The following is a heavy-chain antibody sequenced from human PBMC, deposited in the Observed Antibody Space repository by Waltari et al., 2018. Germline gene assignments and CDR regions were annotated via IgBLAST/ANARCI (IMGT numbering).Heavy chain of an antibody. D-gene: IGHD6-19*01. CDR1: GGSISSSRYY. J-gene: IGHJ3*02. V-gene: IGHV4-39*01. CDR2: IYYSGST. Sequence: QLQLQESGPGLVKPSETLSLTCTVSGGSISSSRYYWGWIRQPPGKGLEWIGSIYYSGSTYYNPSLKSRVTISVDTSKNQFSLKLSSVTAADTAVYYCARHEEQWLGADDAFDIWGQGTMVTVSS. CDR3: ARHEEQWLGADDAFDI.